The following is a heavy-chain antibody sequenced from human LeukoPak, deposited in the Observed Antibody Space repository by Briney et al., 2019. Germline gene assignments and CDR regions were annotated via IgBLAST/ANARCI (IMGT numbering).Heavy chain of an antibody. CDR2: ISRSGGST. CDR3: AKLSVGGYFDWLSCMDV. Sequence: GGSLRLSCAASGFTFSSYAMSWVRQAPGKGLEWVSAISRSGGSTYYADSVKGRFTISRDNSKNTLYLQMNSLRAEDTAVYYCAKLSVGGYFDWLSCMDVWGQGTTVTASS. J-gene: IGHJ6*02. D-gene: IGHD3-9*01. V-gene: IGHV3-23*01. CDR1: GFTFSSYA.